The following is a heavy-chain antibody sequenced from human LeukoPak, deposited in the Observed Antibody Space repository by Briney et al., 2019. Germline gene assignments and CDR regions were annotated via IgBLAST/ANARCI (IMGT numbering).Heavy chain of an antibody. CDR2: IVVGSGHT. D-gene: IGHD5-24*01. CDR3: AADHPNYDY. CDR1: GFTFNTYSA. V-gene: IGHV1-58*01. Sequence: SVKVSCKASGFTFNTYSAVQWVRQARGRRLEWIGWIVVGSGHTNYAQKFQERVTITRDMSTSTAYMELNSLRSEDTAVYYCAADHPNYDYWGQGTLVTVSS. J-gene: IGHJ4*02.